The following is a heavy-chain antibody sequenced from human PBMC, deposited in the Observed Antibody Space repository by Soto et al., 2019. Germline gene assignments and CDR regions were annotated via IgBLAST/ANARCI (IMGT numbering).Heavy chain of an antibody. Sequence: PGESLKISCKGSGYSFTSYWISWVRQMPGKGLEWMGRIDPSDSYTNYSPSFQGHVTISADKSISTAYLQWSSLKASDTAMYYCARPDCRGGECYGRRFAFDIWGQGTMVTVSS. CDR3: ARPDCRGGECYGRRFAFDI. CDR2: IDPSDSYT. V-gene: IGHV5-10-1*01. J-gene: IGHJ3*02. CDR1: GYSFTSYW. D-gene: IGHD2-21*01.